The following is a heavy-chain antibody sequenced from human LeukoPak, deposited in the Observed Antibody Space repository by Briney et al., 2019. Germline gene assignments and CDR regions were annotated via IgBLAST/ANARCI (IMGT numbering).Heavy chain of an antibody. CDR3: AKDSYYDSSGYPNDY. CDR2: ISYDGSNK. V-gene: IGHV3-30*18. D-gene: IGHD3-22*01. CDR1: GFTFSSYG. Sequence: GGSLRLSCAASGFTFSSYGMHWVRQAPGKGLEWVAVISYDGSNKYYADSVKGRFTISRDNSKNTLYLQMNSLRAEDRAVYYCAKDSYYDSSGYPNDYWGQGTLVTVSS. J-gene: IGHJ4*02.